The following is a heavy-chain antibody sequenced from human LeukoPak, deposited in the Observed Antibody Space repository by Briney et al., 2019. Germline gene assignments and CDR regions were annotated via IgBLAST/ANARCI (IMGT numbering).Heavy chain of an antibody. J-gene: IGHJ4*02. CDR3: ARATYDLLTGYYLDS. D-gene: IGHD3-9*01. V-gene: IGHV4-31*03. CDR2: SYYTGST. CDR1: GGSITSGRHY. Sequence: TLSLTCSVSGGSITSGRHYWTWIRQYPEKGLEWIGYSYYTGSTHYKPSLKSRAAISLDKSKNQFSLNLTSATAADTAVYYCARATYDLLTGYYLDSWGQGTLVTVSS.